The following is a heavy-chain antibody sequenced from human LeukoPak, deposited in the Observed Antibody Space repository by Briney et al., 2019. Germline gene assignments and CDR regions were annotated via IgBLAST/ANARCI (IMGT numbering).Heavy chain of an antibody. CDR1: GFTLSDYY. CDR3: ARDQADSSGYYYFDY. J-gene: IGHJ4*02. CDR2: ISGSGSTI. V-gene: IGHV3-11*01. Sequence: GGSLRLSCAASGFTLSDYYMSWIRQAPGKGLEWVSYISGSGSTIYYADSVKGRFTISRDNAKNSLYLQMNSLRAEDTAVYYCARDQADSSGYYYFDYWGQGTLVTVSS. D-gene: IGHD3-22*01.